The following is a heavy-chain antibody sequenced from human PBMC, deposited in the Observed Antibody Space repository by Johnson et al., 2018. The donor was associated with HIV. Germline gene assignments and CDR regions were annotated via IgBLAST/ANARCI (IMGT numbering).Heavy chain of an antibody. CDR1: GFTFKNYW. CDR3: ASGHMWSGF. V-gene: IGHV3-7*01. Sequence: VQLVESGGGVVQPGRSLRLSCAASGFTFKNYWMNWVRQAPGKGLEWVAYIRQDGSEKEYLDSVKGRFTISRDNAKNSLYLQMSSLRVEDTAVYYCASGHMWSGFWGQGTMVTVSS. CDR2: IRQDGSEK. D-gene: IGHD3/OR15-3a*01. J-gene: IGHJ3*01.